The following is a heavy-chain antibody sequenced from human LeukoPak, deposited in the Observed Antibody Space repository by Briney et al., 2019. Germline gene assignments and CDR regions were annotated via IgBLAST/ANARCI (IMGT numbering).Heavy chain of an antibody. Sequence: ASVKVSCKASGYTFTGYYMHWVRQAPGQGLEWMGWINPNSGGTNYAQKFQGRVTMTRDTSISTAYMELSRLRSDDMAVYYCAKLNWNDLPENGMDVWGQGTTVTVSS. CDR2: INPNSGGT. CDR3: AKLNWNDLPENGMDV. J-gene: IGHJ6*02. V-gene: IGHV1-2*02. D-gene: IGHD1-1*01. CDR1: GYTFTGYY.